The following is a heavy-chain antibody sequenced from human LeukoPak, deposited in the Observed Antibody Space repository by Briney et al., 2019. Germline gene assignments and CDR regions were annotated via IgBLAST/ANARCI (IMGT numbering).Heavy chain of an antibody. CDR3: AKDRDDYGGNSWDY. V-gene: IGHV3-23*01. Sequence: PGGSLRLSCAASGFTFSSYAMSWVRQAPGKGLEWVSAISGSGGSTYYAASVKGRFTISRDNSKNTLYLQMNSLRAEDTAVYYCAKDRDDYGGNSWDYWGQGTLVTVPS. CDR1: GFTFSSYA. CDR2: ISGSGGST. D-gene: IGHD4-23*01. J-gene: IGHJ4*02.